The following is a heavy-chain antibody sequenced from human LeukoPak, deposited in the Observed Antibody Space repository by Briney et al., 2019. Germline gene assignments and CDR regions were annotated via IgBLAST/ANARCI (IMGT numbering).Heavy chain of an antibody. J-gene: IGHJ4*02. CDR1: GFTFSSSS. CDR3: ASDKGGSGWSYYFDF. Sequence: GGSLRLSCGASGFTFSSSSMNWVRQAPGKGLEWVSSISSSSTYIYYADLVKGRFTISRDNAKNSLYLQMSSLRAEDTAVYYCASDKGGSGWSYYFDFWGQGTLVTVSS. CDR2: ISSSSTYI. V-gene: IGHV3-21*01. D-gene: IGHD6-19*01.